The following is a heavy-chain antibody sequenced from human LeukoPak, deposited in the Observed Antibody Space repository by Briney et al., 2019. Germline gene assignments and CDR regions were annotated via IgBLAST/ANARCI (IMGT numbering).Heavy chain of an antibody. CDR1: GGTISRHY. D-gene: IGHD1-26*01. J-gene: IGHJ3*02. CDR3: ARDRRRDRLHAFDI. Sequence: SETLSLTCTVSGGTISRHYWSWIRQPPGKGLEWIAYIDYSGSTNYNPSLKSRLTISLDASNNQFSLKLSSVTAADTALYYCARDRRRDRLHAFDIWGQGTMVTVSS. V-gene: IGHV4-59*11. CDR2: IDYSGST.